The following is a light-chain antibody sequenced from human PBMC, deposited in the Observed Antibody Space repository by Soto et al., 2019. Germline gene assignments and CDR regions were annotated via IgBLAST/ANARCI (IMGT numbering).Light chain of an antibody. CDR1: QGISSA. V-gene: IGKV1D-13*01. Sequence: IQLTQYPSSLSASVGDRVTITCMASQGISSALAWYQQKPGKALNLLIYDASSLESGVTSRFSGSGSGTDFTLTISSLQPEDFATYYCQQFNNYPFTVGQGTRLEIK. CDR2: DAS. J-gene: IGKJ5*01. CDR3: QQFNNYPFT.